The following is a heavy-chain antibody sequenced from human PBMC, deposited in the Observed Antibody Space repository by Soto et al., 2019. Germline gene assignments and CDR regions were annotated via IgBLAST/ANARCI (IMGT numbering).Heavy chain of an antibody. CDR3: AHRGYGDYPRDNWFDP. CDR1: GISLSTGGLG. V-gene: IGHV2-5*01. Sequence: QITLKESGPTLLKPTQTLTLTCTFSGISLSTGGLGVGWIRQPPGKALEWLALIYWNDDKRYSPSLKSRLTITKDTSKNQVVLTMTNMDPVDTATYYCAHRGYGDYPRDNWFDPWGQGTLVTVSS. J-gene: IGHJ5*02. CDR2: IYWNDDK. D-gene: IGHD4-17*01.